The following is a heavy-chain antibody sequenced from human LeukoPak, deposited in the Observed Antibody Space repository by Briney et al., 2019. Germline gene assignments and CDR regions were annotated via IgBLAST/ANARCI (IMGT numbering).Heavy chain of an antibody. CDR1: GDSVSSNSAA. CDR3: ARARIPAAMLYYYYGMDV. CDR2: TYYRSKWYN. D-gene: IGHD2-2*01. Sequence: SQTLSLTCAISGDSVSSNSAAWNWIRQSPSRGLGWLGRTYYRSKWYNDYAVSVKSRITINPDTSKNQFSLQLNSVTPEDTAVYYCARARIPAAMLYYYYGMDVWGQGTTVTVSS. J-gene: IGHJ6*02. V-gene: IGHV6-1*01.